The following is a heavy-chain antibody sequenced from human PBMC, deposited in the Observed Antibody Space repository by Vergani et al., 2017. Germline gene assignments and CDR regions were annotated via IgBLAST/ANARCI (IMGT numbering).Heavy chain of an antibody. Sequence: VQLEESGPGLVKPSETLSPTCAVLGYSISSGYYWGWTRQPPGKGLDWIGSIYHSGSTYYNPSLKSRVTISVDTSKNQFSLKLSSVTAADTAVYYCARLRLEDSGYDFGGMDVWGQGTTVTVSS. CDR2: IYHSGST. CDR1: GYSISSGYY. D-gene: IGHD5-12*01. CDR3: ARLRLEDSGYDFGGMDV. J-gene: IGHJ6*02. V-gene: IGHV4-38-2*01.